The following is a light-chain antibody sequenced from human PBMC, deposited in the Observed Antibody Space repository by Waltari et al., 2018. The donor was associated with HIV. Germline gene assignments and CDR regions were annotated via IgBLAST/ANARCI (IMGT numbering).Light chain of an antibody. CDR1: NIGSKS. V-gene: IGLV3-21*04. CDR3: QVWDSSSDAYV. J-gene: IGLJ1*01. Sequence: SYVLAQSPSVSVAPGKPARITCGGNNIGSKSVHWYQQKPGQAPVVAIYYDRDRPSGIPERLSGSNSGNTATLTISRVEAGDEADYYFQVWDSSSDAYVFVTGTKVTVL. CDR2: YDR.